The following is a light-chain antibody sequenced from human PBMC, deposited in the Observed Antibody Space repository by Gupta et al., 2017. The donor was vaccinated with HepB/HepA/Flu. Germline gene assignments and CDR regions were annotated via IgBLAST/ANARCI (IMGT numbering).Light chain of an antibody. CDR1: QSISSN. V-gene: IGKV1-39*01. J-gene: IGKJ1*01. CDR2: AAS. CDR3: QQGYSTPQT. Sequence: DIQMTQSPSSLSAFVGDRVTITCRASQSISSNLNWYQQKPGKAPKVLIYAASSLQSGVPSRFSGSGAGTDFTLTITRLQPEDFATYYCQQGYSTPQTFGQGTKVEIK.